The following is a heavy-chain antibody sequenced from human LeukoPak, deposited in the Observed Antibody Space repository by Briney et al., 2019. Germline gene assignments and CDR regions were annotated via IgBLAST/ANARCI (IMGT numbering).Heavy chain of an antibody. D-gene: IGHD4/OR15-4a*01. CDR3: ALGAINKDYYFGMDV. V-gene: IGHV3-48*02. CDR1: GFTFSSYW. J-gene: IGHJ6*02. CDR2: ISNTGSTV. Sequence: PGGSLRLSCAASGFTFSSYWMSWVRQAPGKGLEWLSYISNTGSTVFYADSVMGRFTVSRDNAKRSLYLQIKSLRDDDTAVYHCALGAINKDYYFGMDVWGQGTTVTVSS.